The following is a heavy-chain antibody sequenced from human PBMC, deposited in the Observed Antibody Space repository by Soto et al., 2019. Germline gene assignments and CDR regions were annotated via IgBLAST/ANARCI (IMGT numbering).Heavy chain of an antibody. J-gene: IGHJ4*02. V-gene: IGHV3-21*01. Sequence: EVQLVESGGGLVKPGGSLRLSCVTSGLSFSGYSMNWVRQAPGRGLEWVSAISSSSSHVFYADSVKGRFTISRDNGKNALDQKMNSPRAAGRAVYYWATAQWGVGGNDYWGPGTLVTVSS. CDR2: ISSSSSHV. D-gene: IGHD1-26*01. CDR3: ATAQWGVGGNDY. CDR1: GLSFSGYS.